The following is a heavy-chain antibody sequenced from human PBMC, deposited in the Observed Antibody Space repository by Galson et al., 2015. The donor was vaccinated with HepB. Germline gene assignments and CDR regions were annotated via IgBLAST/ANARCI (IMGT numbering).Heavy chain of an antibody. D-gene: IGHD3-22*01. CDR2: IYPGDSDT. J-gene: IGHJ5*02. CDR3: ARLEGHYYDSSGYYYTGRGWFDP. Sequence: QSGAEVKKPGESLKISCKGSGYSFTSYWIGWVRQMPGKGLEWMGIIYPGDSDTRYSPSFQGQVTISADKSISTAYLQWSSLKASDTAMYYCARLEGHYYDSSGYYYTGRGWFDPWGQGTLVTVSS. V-gene: IGHV5-51*01. CDR1: GYSFTSYW.